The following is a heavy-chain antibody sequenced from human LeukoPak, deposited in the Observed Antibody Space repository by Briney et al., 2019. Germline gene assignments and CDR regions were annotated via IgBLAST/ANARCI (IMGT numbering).Heavy chain of an antibody. CDR1: GFTFSNYA. J-gene: IGHJ4*02. V-gene: IGHV3-23*01. Sequence: GGSLRLSYAASGFTFSNYAMSWVRQAPGKELEWVSAISGSGGSTYYADPVKGRFTISRDNSKNTLYLQMNSLRAEDTAVYYCAKLPSNWYFEGFDYWGQGTLVTVSS. CDR3: AKLPSNWYFEGFDY. CDR2: ISGSGGST. D-gene: IGHD6-13*01.